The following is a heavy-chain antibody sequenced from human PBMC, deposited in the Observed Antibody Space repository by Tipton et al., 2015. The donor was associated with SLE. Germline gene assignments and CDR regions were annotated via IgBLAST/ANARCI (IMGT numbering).Heavy chain of an antibody. J-gene: IGHJ6*03. Sequence: SLRLSCAASGFIFSSYAMSWVRQAPGKGLGWVSIIYSGDSSTDYADSVKGRFTISRDNSKNTLYLQMNSLRAEDTAIYFCARDMAETYYSYYMDVWGKGTTVTVSS. CDR3: ARDMAETYYSYYMDV. D-gene: IGHD2-15*01. V-gene: IGHV3-23*03. CDR2: IYSGDSST. CDR1: GFIFSSYA.